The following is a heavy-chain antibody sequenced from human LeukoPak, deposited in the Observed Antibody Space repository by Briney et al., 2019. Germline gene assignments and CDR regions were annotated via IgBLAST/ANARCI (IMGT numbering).Heavy chain of an antibody. V-gene: IGHV4-39*01. J-gene: IGHJ4*02. CDR2: DYYSGST. CDR3: ARRYSSGWYGHFDY. Sequence: PSETLSLTCTVSGGSISSNSYYWGRIRQPPGKGLEWIGNDYYSGSTNYTPSLKSRVTISVDTSKNQFSLKLSSVTAADTAVYYCARRYSSGWYGHFDYWGQGTLATVSS. CDR1: GGSISSNSYY. D-gene: IGHD6-19*01.